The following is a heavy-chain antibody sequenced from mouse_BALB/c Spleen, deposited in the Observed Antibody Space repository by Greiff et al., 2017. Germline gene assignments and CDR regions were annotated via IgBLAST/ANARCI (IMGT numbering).Heavy chain of an antibody. CDR2: INPSSGYT. D-gene: IGHD2-3*01. CDR1: GYTFTSYT. V-gene: IGHV1-4*01. CDR3: SRYDGSYYAMDY. Sequence: VQRVESGAELARPGASVKMSCKASGYTFTSYTMHWVKQRPGQGLEWIGYINPSSGYTNYNQKFKDKATLTADKSSSTAYMQLSSLTSEDSAVYYCSRYDGSYYAMDYWGQGTSVTVSS. J-gene: IGHJ4*01.